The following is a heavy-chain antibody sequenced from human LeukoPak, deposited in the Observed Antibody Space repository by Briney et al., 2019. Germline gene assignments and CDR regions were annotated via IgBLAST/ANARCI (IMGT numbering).Heavy chain of an antibody. V-gene: IGHV1-46*01. Sequence: ASVKVSCKASGYTFTSYYMHWVRQAPGQGLEWMGIINPSGGSTSYAQEFQGRVTMTRDTSTSTVYMELSSLRSEDTAVYYCARDGQVGYDSSGYRFDYWGQGTLVTVSS. CDR1: GYTFTSYY. J-gene: IGHJ4*02. CDR2: INPSGGST. CDR3: ARDGQVGYDSSGYRFDY. D-gene: IGHD3-22*01.